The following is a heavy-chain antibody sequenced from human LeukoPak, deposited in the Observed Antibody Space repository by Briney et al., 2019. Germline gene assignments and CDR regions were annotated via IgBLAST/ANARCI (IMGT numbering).Heavy chain of an antibody. CDR3: VSGDVLRFLEWLSAPSDY. CDR2: ISSNGGST. D-gene: IGHD3-3*01. CDR1: GFTFSSYA. J-gene: IGHJ4*02. V-gene: IGHV3-64D*06. Sequence: GGSLRLSCSASGFTFSSYAMHWVRQAPGKGLEYVSAISSNGGSTYYADSVKGGFTISRDNSKNTLYLQMSSLRAEDTAVYYCVSGDVLRFLEWLSAPSDYWGQGTLVTVSS.